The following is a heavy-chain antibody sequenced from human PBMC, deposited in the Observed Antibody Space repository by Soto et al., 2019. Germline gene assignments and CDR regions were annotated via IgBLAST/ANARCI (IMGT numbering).Heavy chain of an antibody. D-gene: IGHD6-13*01. CDR3: ATNIAAWSAHGAFDI. CDR2: IYPGDSDT. V-gene: IGHV5-51*01. CDR1: GYSFTSYW. Sequence: GESLKISCEGSGYSFTSYWIGWVRQMPGKGLEWMGIIYPGDSDTRYSPSFQAQVTISAAKSISTAYLQWSSLKASDTAMYYCATNIAAWSAHGAFDIWGQGTMVTVSS. J-gene: IGHJ3*02.